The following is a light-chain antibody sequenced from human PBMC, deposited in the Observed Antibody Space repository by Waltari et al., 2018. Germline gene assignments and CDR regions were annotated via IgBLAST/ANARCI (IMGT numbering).Light chain of an antibody. CDR2: RDN. CDR3: SAWDDSLNTYI. V-gene: IGLV10-54*04. CDR1: SEDVGNQG. Sequence: QAGLTQPPSVSPALRQTATLTCTGNSEDVGNQGAAWLQQHQGHPPKLLSYRDNRRPSGISERFFASRSGNTASLTITDLQPEDEADYYCSAWDDSLNTYIFGTGTKVTVL. J-gene: IGLJ1*01.